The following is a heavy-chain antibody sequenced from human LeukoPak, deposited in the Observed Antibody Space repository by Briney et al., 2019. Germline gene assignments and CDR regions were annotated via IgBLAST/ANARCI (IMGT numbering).Heavy chain of an antibody. D-gene: IGHD5-18*01. CDR3: ARAHVDTAMVYYYYYGLDV. CDR2: IYYSGST. Sequence: SEILSLTCTVSGGSISSGDYYWSWIRQPPGKGLEWIGYIYYSGSTYYNPSLKSRVTISVDTSKNQFSLKLSSVTAADTAVYYCARAHVDTAMVYYYYYGLDVWGQGTTVTVSS. J-gene: IGHJ6*02. CDR1: GGSISSGDYY. V-gene: IGHV4-30-4*01.